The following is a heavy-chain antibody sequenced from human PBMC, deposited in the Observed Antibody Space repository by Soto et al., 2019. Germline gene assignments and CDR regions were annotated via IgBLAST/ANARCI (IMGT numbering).Heavy chain of an antibody. Sequence: QVQLVQSGAEVKKPGSSVKVSCKASGGTFSSYAISWVRQAPGQGLEWMGGIIPIFGTANYAQKFQGRVKVTADESKSTGFLELRRLRTEDTGVYYLARPSGGLVNYYHYYGMDVWGPGTTVTVSS. D-gene: IGHD3-9*01. CDR2: IIPIFGTA. V-gene: IGHV1-69*01. CDR3: ARPSGGLVNYYHYYGMDV. CDR1: GGTFSSYA. J-gene: IGHJ6*02.